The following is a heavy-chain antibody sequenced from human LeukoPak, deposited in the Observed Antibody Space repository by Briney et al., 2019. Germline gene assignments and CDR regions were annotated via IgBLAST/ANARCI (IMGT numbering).Heavy chain of an antibody. Sequence: GGSLRLSCAASVFTFSSYGMHWVRQAPGKGLEWVAFIRHDGSYKYYADSVKGRFTISRDDSKNTLYLQMNSLRAEDTAMYYCAKVSITALDYWGQGTLVTVSS. CDR1: VFTFSSYG. J-gene: IGHJ4*02. V-gene: IGHV3-30*02. CDR3: AKVSITALDY. CDR2: IRHDGSYK. D-gene: IGHD1-20*01.